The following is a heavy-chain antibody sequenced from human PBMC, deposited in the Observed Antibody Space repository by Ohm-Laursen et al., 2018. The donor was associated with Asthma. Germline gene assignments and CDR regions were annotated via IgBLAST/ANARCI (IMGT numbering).Heavy chain of an antibody. CDR2: IYYSGST. Sequence: LRLSCAASGFTFRSYAMHWVRQAPGKGLEWIGSIYYSGSTYYNPSLKSRVTISVDTSKNQFSLKLSSVTAADTAVYYCARHSYYGSGSYFVYWGLGTLVTVSS. V-gene: IGHV4-39*01. CDR1: GFTFRSYAMH. D-gene: IGHD3-10*01. CDR3: ARHSYYGSGSYFVY. J-gene: IGHJ4*02.